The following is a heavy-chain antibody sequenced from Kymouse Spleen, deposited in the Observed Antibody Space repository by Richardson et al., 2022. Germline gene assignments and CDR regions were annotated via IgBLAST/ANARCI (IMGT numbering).Heavy chain of an antibody. CDR1: GFTFSSYG. CDR3: AKDEATPDY. Sequence: QVQLVESGGGVVQPGRSLRLSCAASGFTFSSYGMHWVRQAPGKGLEWVAVISYDGSNKYYADSVKGRFTISRDNSKNTLYLQMNSLRAEDTAVYYCAKDEATPDYWGQGTLVTVSS. V-gene: IGHV3-30*18. D-gene: IGHD5-12*01,IGHD5-24*01,IGHD6-25*01. J-gene: IGHJ4*02. CDR2: ISYDGSNK.